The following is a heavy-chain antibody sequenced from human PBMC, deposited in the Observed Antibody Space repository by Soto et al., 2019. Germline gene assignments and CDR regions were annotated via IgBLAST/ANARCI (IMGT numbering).Heavy chain of an antibody. CDR2: IDWDDDK. Sequence: GSGPTMVNPTQNLTLTCTFYGFSLSASGMCVHWIRQPPGKALEWLARIDWDDDKYYITSLKTRLTISKDTSKNQVVLTMTNMDPVYTATYYCARIGISDSSSSLGMTSVYWGQGTLVTSPQ. D-gene: IGHD6-6*01. CDR3: ARIGISDSSSSLGMTSVY. CDR1: GFSLSASGMC. V-gene: IGHV2-70*11. J-gene: IGHJ4*02.